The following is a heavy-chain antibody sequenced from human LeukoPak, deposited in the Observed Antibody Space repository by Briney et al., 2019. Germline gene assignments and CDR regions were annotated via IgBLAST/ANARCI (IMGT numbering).Heavy chain of an antibody. CDR1: GFTFSSYW. J-gene: IGHJ4*01. CDR2: INGDGNSI. V-gene: IGHV3-74*01. D-gene: IGHD1-26*01. Sequence: AGGSLGLSCAASGFTFSSYWMHWVRQAPGKGLVWVSRINGDGNSINCADSVRGRFTISRDNAKNTLYLQMNSLRAEDTAVYYCARGKSGSYGLEDYLGHGTLVTVSS. CDR3: ARGKSGSYGLEDY.